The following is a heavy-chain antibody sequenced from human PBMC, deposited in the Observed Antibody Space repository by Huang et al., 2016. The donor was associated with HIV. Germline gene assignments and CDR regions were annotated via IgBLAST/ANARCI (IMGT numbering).Heavy chain of an antibody. CDR3: VKDRGQQLSPFDS. CDR2: ISPSSSFI. Sequence: EVQLVDSGGGLVKPGGSLRLSCAASGFSLDSFNMFWVSQTPAKGLQWVASISPSSSFIEYADSVKGRVSISRDNAKSSLYLQMNSLRGEDTAVYYCVKDRGQQLSPFDSWGQGTLVTVSS. CDR1: GFSLDSFN. J-gene: IGHJ4*02. D-gene: IGHD6-13*01. V-gene: IGHV3-21*01.